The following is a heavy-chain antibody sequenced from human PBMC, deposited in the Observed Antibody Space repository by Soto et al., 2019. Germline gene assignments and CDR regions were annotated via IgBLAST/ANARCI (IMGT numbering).Heavy chain of an antibody. V-gene: IGHV4-38-2*02. J-gene: IGHJ4*01. CDR1: GYSIGSGSY. CDR3: GRVHVMVVAGSSFDY. CDR2: IYHGGTT. D-gene: IGHD6-19*01. Sequence: XETLSLTGTVSGYSIGSGSYWAWIRQPPGKGPEWIARIYHGGTTFYNPSLKSRITISVDTSNNQFSLKLTSVTAADTAVYYCGRVHVMVVAGSSFDYWGHGTLVTVSS.